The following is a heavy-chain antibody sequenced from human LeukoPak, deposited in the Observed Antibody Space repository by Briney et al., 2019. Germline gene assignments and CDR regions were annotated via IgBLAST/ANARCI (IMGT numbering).Heavy chain of an antibody. CDR3: ARGVPAATDY. CDR2: IYYSGST. D-gene: IGHD2-2*01. V-gene: IGHV4-59*01. J-gene: IGHJ4*02. Sequence: SETLSLTCTVSGGSISSYYWSWIRQPPGKGLEWIGYIYYSGSTNYNPSLKSRVTISVDTSKNQFSLKLSSATAADTAVYYCARGVPAATDYWGQGTLVTVSS. CDR1: GGSISSYY.